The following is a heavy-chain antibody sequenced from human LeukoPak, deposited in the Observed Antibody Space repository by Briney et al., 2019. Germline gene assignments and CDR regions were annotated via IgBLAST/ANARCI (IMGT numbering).Heavy chain of an antibody. J-gene: IGHJ4*02. CDR2: ISTSGSTL. Sequence: GGSLRLSCAASGITFSSYSMNWVRQAPGKGLEGVSYISTSGSTLHYADSVKGRFTVSRDNANNSLYLQMNSLRAEDTAVYYCAREHGNYLRHWGQGTLVTVSS. CDR3: AREHGNYLRH. D-gene: IGHD1-7*01. CDR1: GITFSSYS. V-gene: IGHV3-48*01.